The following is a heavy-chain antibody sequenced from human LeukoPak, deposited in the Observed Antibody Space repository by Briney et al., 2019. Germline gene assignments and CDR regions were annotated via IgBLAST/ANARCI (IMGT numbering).Heavy chain of an antibody. Sequence: PGGSLRLSCAASGFTFYNYEMHWVRQAPGKGLEWDSGIAANGGGTHYADSVKGRFTISRDNSDNTVFLQMNYLRAEDTAIYYCATRGLVSNWYFDFWGRGTLVTVSS. D-gene: IGHD6-6*01. CDR3: ATRGLVSNWYFDF. CDR2: IAANGGGT. J-gene: IGHJ2*01. CDR1: GFTFYNYE. V-gene: IGHV3-23*01.